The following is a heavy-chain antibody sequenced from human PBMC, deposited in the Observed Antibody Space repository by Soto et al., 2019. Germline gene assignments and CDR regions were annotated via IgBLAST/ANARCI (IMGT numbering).Heavy chain of an antibody. V-gene: IGHV4-59*08. CDR1: GGSISSYY. Sequence: QVQLQESGPGLVKPSETMSLSCTVSGGSISSYYWSWFRQSPGKRMEWIGYVHHSWGSSYNPSLQSRVASSLDTSKSQFPLKVTAGTATDTAVYYCARQGFGPLHGLVDVWGQGTTVTVSS. CDR2: VHHSWGS. CDR3: ARQGFGPLHGLVDV. D-gene: IGHD3-10*01. J-gene: IGHJ6*02.